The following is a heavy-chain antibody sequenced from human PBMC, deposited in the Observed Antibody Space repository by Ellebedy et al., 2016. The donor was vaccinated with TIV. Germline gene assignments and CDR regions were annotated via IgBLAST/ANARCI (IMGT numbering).Heavy chain of an antibody. J-gene: IGHJ6*02. CDR1: GYTFTGYY. Sequence: ASVKVSCKASGYTFTGYYMHWVRQAPGQGLEWMGWINPNSGGTNYAQKFQGWVTMTRDTSISTAYMELSRLRSDDTAVYYCARDRLEATPLRYYYYGMDVWGLGTTVTVSS. CDR3: ARDRLEATPLRYYYYGMDV. CDR2: INPNSGGT. V-gene: IGHV1-2*04. D-gene: IGHD4-23*01.